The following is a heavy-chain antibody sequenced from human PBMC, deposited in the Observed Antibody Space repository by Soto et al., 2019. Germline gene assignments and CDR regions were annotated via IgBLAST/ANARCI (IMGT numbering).Heavy chain of an antibody. CDR3: ARDKITGLLDY. D-gene: IGHD2-8*02. J-gene: IGHJ4*02. Sequence: SETLSLTCAVYGGSFGGYYWTWIRQPPGTGLEWIGEINHSGSTNYNPSLKSRVTISVDTSKNQFSLKLTSVTAADTAVYYCARDKITGLLDYWGQGTLVTVSS. V-gene: IGHV4-34*01. CDR1: GGSFGGYY. CDR2: INHSGST.